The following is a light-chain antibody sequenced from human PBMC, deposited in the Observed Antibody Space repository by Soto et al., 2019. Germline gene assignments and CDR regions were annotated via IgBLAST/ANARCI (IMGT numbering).Light chain of an antibody. Sequence: DIQMTQSPSSLSASVGDRVTITVRASQSISSYLNWYQQKPGKAPKLLIYAASSLQSGVPSRFSGSGSGTDFTLTISSLQPEDVATYYCQKYNSAPWTFGQGTKVDIK. CDR2: AAS. CDR1: QSISSY. CDR3: QKYNSAPWT. V-gene: IGKV1-39*01. J-gene: IGKJ1*01.